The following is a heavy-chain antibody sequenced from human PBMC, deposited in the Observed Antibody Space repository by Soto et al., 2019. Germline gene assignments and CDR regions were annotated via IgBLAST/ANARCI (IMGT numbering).Heavy chain of an antibody. J-gene: IGHJ4*02. CDR2: ISYDGSNK. D-gene: IGHD6-19*01. CDR3: GSDGGEYSSGWHPFDY. V-gene: IGHV3-30-3*01. CDR1: GFTFSSYA. Sequence: QVQLVESGGGVVQPGRSLRLSCAASGFTFSSYAMHWVRQAPGKGLEWVAVISYDGSNKYYADSVKGRFTISRDNSKNTLYLQMNSPRAGDTAVYYCGSDGGEYSSGWHPFDYWGQGTLVTVSS.